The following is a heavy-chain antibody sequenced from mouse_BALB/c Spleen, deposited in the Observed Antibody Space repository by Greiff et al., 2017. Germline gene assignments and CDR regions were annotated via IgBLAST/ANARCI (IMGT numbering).Heavy chain of an antibody. CDR3: TSGSMIKDFFDY. J-gene: IGHJ2*01. V-gene: IGHV1-5*01. Sequence: DVKLQESGTVLARPGASVKMSCKASGYTFTSYWMHWVKQRPGQGLEWIGAIYPGNSDTSYNQKFKGKAKLTAVTSTSTAYMELSSLTNEDSAVYYCTSGSMIKDFFDYWGQGTTLTVSS. D-gene: IGHD2-4*01. CDR2: IYPGNSDT. CDR1: GYTFTSYW.